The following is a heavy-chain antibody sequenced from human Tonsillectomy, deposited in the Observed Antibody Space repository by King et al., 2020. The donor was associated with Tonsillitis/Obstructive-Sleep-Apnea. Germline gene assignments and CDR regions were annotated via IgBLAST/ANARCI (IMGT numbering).Heavy chain of an antibody. V-gene: IGHV4-59*01. CDR3: AKIRGYGSGSHYIHYGMDV. CDR1: GGSISSYY. J-gene: IGHJ6*02. CDR2: IYYSGST. Sequence: VQLQESGPGLVKPSETLSLTCTVSGGSISSYYWSWIRQPPGKGLEWIGYIYYSGSTNYNPSLKSRVTISVDTSKNQFSLKLSSVTAADTAVYYCAKIRGYGSGSHYIHYGMDVWGQGTTVTVSS. D-gene: IGHD3-10*01.